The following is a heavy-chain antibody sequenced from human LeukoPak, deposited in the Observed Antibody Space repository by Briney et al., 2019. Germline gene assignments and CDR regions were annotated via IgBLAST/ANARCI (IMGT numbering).Heavy chain of an antibody. Sequence: SETLSLICTVSGGSISSISYYWGWIRQPPGKGLEWIGSIYYSGSTYYNPSLKSRVTISVDTSKNQFSLKLSSVTAADTAVYYCARRADSSSWYEGAFDIWGQGTMVTVSS. V-gene: IGHV4-39*01. CDR3: ARRADSSSWYEGAFDI. CDR2: IYYSGST. CDR1: GGSISSISYY. D-gene: IGHD6-13*01. J-gene: IGHJ3*02.